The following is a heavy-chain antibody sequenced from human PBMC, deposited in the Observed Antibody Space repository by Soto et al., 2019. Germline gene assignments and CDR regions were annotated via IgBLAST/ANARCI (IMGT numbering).Heavy chain of an antibody. J-gene: IGHJ4*02. Sequence: GGSLRLSCAASGFTFSDYYMSWIRQAPGKGLEWVSYISSSGSIIYYADSVKGRFTISRDNAKNSLYLQMNSLRAEDTAVYYCARDIGYYESDGYFDYWGQGTLVTVSS. D-gene: IGHD3-22*01. CDR1: GFTFSDYY. V-gene: IGHV3-11*01. CDR3: ARDIGYYESDGYFDY. CDR2: ISSSGSII.